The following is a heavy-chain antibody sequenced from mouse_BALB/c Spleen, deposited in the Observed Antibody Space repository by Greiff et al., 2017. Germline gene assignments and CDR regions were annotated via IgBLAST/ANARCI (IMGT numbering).Heavy chain of an antibody. CDR3: ARSGYRAMDY. D-gene: IGHD2-12*01. V-gene: IGHV1-9*01. Sequence: QVQLQQSGAELMKPGASVKISCKATGYKFSSYWIEWVKQRPGHGLEWIGEILPGSGSTNYKEKFKGKATFTAYTSSNTDYMQLSSLTSEDSAVYYCARSGYRAMDYWGQGTSVTVSS. CDR2: ILPGSGST. J-gene: IGHJ4*01. CDR1: GYKFSSYW.